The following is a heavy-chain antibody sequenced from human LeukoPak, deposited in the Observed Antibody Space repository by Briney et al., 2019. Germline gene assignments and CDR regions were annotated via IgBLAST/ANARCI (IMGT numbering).Heavy chain of an antibody. J-gene: IGHJ2*01. CDR2: IYYTGST. Sequence: SETLSLTCTVSGGSISSYYWSWIRLPPGNGLEWIGYIYYTGSTNYNPSLKSRVTISVDTSKNQFSLKLDSVTAADTAVYYCARPLQTDWYFDLWGRGTLVTVSS. V-gene: IGHV4-59*08. CDR3: ARPLQTDWYFDL. CDR1: GGSISSYY.